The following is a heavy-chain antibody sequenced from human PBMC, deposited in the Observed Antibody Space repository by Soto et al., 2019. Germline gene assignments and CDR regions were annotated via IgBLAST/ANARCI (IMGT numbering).Heavy chain of an antibody. Sequence: GASVKVSCKASGGTFSSYAISWVRQAPGQGLEWMGGIIPIFGTANYAQKFQGRVTITADESTSTAYMELSSLRSEDTAVYYCARVKPPSRQLATRSDYYYGMDVWGQGTTVTVS. CDR3: ARVKPPSRQLATRSDYYYGMDV. CDR1: GGTFSSYA. CDR2: IIPIFGTA. J-gene: IGHJ6*02. V-gene: IGHV1-69*13. D-gene: IGHD6-6*01.